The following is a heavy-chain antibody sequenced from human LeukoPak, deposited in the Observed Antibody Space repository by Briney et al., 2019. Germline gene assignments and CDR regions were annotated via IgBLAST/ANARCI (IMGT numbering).Heavy chain of an antibody. CDR1: GGTFSSYA. J-gene: IGHJ6*03. CDR2: IIPIFGTA. Sequence: ASVKVSCKASGGTFSSYAISWVRQAPGQGLEWMGGIIPIFGTANYAQKFQGRVTITADKSTSTAYMELSSLRSEDTAVYYCASYMYQLPSIPIYYYYYMDVWGKGTTVTASS. CDR3: ASYMYQLPSIPIYYYYYMDV. V-gene: IGHV1-69*06. D-gene: IGHD2-2*01.